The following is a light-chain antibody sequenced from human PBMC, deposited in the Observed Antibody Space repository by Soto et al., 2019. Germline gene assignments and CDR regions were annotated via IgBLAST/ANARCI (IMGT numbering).Light chain of an antibody. V-gene: IGKV3-15*01. J-gene: IGKJ2*01. Sequence: EIVMTQSPATLSVSPGERATLSCRASQSISNTLAWFQQKPGQGPRLLIYGASTRATGIPARFSGSGSGTEFTLTISSLQSEDFAVYFCQQYNDWPRTFGQGTTLDIK. CDR3: QQYNDWPRT. CDR2: GAS. CDR1: QSISNT.